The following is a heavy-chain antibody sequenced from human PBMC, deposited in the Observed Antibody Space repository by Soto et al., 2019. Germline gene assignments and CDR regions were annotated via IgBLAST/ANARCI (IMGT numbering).Heavy chain of an antibody. CDR2: MIPMFGTP. D-gene: IGHD2-15*01. V-gene: IGHV1-69*01. CDR3: ATSEARYCSSFDY. J-gene: IGHJ4*02. Sequence: SVKVSCKASGVTFNRQDMRWVRQAPGQGLEWMGGMIPMFGTPHYAEKLQDRVTITADESTGTAYLEVSSLTSEDTDVYYSATSEARYCSSFDYWGPGTLVTVSS. CDR1: GVTFNRQD.